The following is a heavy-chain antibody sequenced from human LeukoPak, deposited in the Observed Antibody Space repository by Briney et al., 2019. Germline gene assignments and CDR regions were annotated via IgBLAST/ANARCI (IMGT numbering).Heavy chain of an antibody. D-gene: IGHD1-1*01. V-gene: IGHV3-23*01. J-gene: IGHJ3*02. CDR2: ISGSGANT. CDR1: GFTFNNYA. CDR3: ASDHNFAPLAFDI. Sequence: PGGSLRLSCAAPGFTFNNYAVSWVRQAPGKGLEWVSVISGSGANTYYADSVKGRFTISRDNSKNTLFLQMNSLRAEDTAVYYCASDHNFAPLAFDIWGQGIMVTVSS.